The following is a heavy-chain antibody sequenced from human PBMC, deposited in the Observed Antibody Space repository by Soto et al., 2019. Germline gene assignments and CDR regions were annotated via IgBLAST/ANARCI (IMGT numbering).Heavy chain of an antibody. CDR3: AKVHYGSGLIYFDY. D-gene: IGHD3-10*01. CDR1: GFTFDDYA. V-gene: IGHV3-9*01. Sequence: EVQLVESGGGLVQPGRSLRLYCAASGFTFDDYAMHWVRQAPGKGLEWVSGISWNSGSIGYADSVKGRFTISRDNAKNSLYLQMNSLRAEDTALYYCAKVHYGSGLIYFDYSGQGTLVTVSS. CDR2: ISWNSGSI. J-gene: IGHJ4*02.